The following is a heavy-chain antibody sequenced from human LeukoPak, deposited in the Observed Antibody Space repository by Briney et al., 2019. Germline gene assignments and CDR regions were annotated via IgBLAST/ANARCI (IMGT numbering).Heavy chain of an antibody. CDR2: IIRIFGTA. Sequence: SVKVSCKASGGTFSSYAISWVRQAPRQGLEWMGVIIRIFGTANYAQKFQGRVTITADESRSTAYMELRSLRSDDTAVYYCARKGFVVVPAATSYYYMDVWGKGTTVTVSS. CDR1: GGTFSSYA. V-gene: IGHV1-69*13. CDR3: ARKGFVVVPAATSYYYMDV. D-gene: IGHD2-2*01. J-gene: IGHJ6*03.